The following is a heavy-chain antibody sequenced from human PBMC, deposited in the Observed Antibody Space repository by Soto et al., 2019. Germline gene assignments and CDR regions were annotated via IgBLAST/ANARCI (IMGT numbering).Heavy chain of an antibody. J-gene: IGHJ4*02. Sequence: QVQLVESGGGVVQPGRSLRLSCAASGFTFSSYGMHWVRQAPGKGLEWVAVISYDGSNKYYADSVKGRFTISRDNSKNTLYLQMNSLRAEDTAVYYCARVIAVAGPFDYRGQGTLVTVSS. D-gene: IGHD6-19*01. CDR3: ARVIAVAGPFDY. CDR1: GFTFSSYG. V-gene: IGHV3-30*03. CDR2: ISYDGSNK.